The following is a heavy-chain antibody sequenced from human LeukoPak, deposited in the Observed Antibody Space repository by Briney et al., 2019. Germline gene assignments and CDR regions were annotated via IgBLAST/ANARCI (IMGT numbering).Heavy chain of an antibody. CDR1: GFTFSSYA. CDR2: ISGSGGST. J-gene: IGHJ4*02. Sequence: PGGSLRLSCAASGFTFSSYAMSWVRHAPGKGLEWVSAISGSGGSTYYADSVKGRFTISRDNSKNTLYLQMNSLRAEDTAVYYCAKPRAGRDYYGSGSYYKPDLSFDYWGRGTLVTVSS. V-gene: IGHV3-23*01. D-gene: IGHD3-10*01. CDR3: AKPRAGRDYYGSGSYYKPDLSFDY.